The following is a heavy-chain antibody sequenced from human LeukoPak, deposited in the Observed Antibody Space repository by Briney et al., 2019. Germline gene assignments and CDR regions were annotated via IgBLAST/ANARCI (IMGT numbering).Heavy chain of an antibody. D-gene: IGHD6-19*01. CDR2: IRYDGSNK. J-gene: IGHJ6*02. CDR1: GFTFSSYG. V-gene: IGHV3-30*02. Sequence: GGSLRLSCAASGFTFSSYGMHWVRQAPGKGLEWVAFIRYDGSNKYYADSVKGRFTISRDNSRNTLYLQMHSLRGEDTAVYYCAKGGWYYYYGMDVWGQGTTVTVSS. CDR3: AKGGWYYYYGMDV.